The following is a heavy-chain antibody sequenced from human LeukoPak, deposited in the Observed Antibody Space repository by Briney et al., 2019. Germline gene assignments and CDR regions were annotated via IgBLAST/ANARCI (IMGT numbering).Heavy chain of an antibody. V-gene: IGHV3-23*01. D-gene: IGHD3-10*01. J-gene: IGHJ6*03. CDR3: AKFGSRLRSYYYYMDV. Sequence: GGSLRLSCAVSGFTFSNYGMNWVRQAPGKGLEWVSAISGSADRTYYADSVKGRFTIPRDNSKNTLYLQMNSLRAEDTAVYYCAKFGSRLRSYYYYMDVWGKGTTVTISS. CDR2: ISGSADRT. CDR1: GFTFSNYG.